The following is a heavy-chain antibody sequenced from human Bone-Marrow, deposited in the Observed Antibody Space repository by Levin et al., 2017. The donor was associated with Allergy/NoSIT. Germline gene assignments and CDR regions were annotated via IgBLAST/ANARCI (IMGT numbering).Heavy chain of an antibody. Sequence: GGSLRLSCVVSGLSFSDSYMNWIRQSPGKGLEWVSYISGTSSIIDYADSVKGRFTISRDNARNSAFLQMSSLRAEDTAVYYCARGFGYSSSRLSTNFYYYYGLDVWGQGTTVTVSS. D-gene: IGHD6-6*01. CDR2: ISGTSSII. V-gene: IGHV3-11*01. CDR3: ARGFGYSSSRLSTNFYYYYGLDV. CDR1: GLSFSDSY. J-gene: IGHJ6*02.